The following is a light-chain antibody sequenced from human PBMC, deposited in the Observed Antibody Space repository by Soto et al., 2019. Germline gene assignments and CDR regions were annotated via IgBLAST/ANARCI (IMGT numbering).Light chain of an antibody. V-gene: IGKV4-1*01. CDR3: QQYYSTPLT. Sequence: DIVMTQSPDSLAVSLGERATINCKSSQSVLYSSNNKNYLAWYQQKPGQPPKLLIYWASTRESGVPARFSGSGALTDFTLTISSLQAEDVAVYYCQQYYSTPLTFGGGTKVVIK. CDR1: QSVLYSSNNKNY. J-gene: IGKJ4*01. CDR2: WAS.